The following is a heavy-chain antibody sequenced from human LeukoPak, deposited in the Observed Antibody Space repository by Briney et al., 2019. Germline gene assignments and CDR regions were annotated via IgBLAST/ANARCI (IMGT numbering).Heavy chain of an antibody. D-gene: IGHD5-24*01. Sequence: GGSLRLSCSGSGFNFHDYAVTWVRQAPGKGLGWVSSISSSSSYIYYADSVKGRFTISRDNAKNSLYLQMNSLRAEDTAVYYCARAGDGYSPFDYWGQGTLVTVSS. CDR2: ISSSSSYI. CDR3: ARAGDGYSPFDY. J-gene: IGHJ4*02. CDR1: GFNFHDYA. V-gene: IGHV3-21*01.